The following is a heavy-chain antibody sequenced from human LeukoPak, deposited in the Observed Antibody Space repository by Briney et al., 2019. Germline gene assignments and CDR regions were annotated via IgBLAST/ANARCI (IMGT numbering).Heavy chain of an antibody. D-gene: IGHD2-2*02. Sequence: SETLSLTCTVSGGSISSSSYYWGWIRQPPGKGPEWIATIYYSGSTYYNPSLKSRVTISIDTSKNQFSLKLISVTAADTAVYYCARDGYKVYWGQGTLVTVSS. V-gene: IGHV4-39*07. CDR3: ARDGYKVY. J-gene: IGHJ4*02. CDR2: IYYSGST. CDR1: GGSISSSSYY.